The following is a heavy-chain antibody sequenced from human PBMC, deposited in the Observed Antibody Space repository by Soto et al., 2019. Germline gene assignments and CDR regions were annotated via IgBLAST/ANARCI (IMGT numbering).Heavy chain of an antibody. CDR1: GFTFSSYG. J-gene: IGHJ4*02. V-gene: IGHV3-33*01. Sequence: GGSLRLSCAASGFTFSSYGMHWVRQAPGKGLEWVAVIWYDGSNKYYADSVKGRFTISRDNSKNTLYLQMNSLRAEDTAVYYCARARVSGTILDYWGQGTLVTVSS. CDR3: ARARVSGTILDY. CDR2: IWYDGSNK. D-gene: IGHD1-7*01.